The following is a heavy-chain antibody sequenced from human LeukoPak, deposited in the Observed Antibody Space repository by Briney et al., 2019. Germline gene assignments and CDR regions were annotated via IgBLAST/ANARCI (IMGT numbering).Heavy chain of an antibody. V-gene: IGHV3-7*01. CDR2: IKEDGSEK. CDR3: ARGRVGTDY. D-gene: IGHD1-26*01. Sequence: GGSLRLSCAASGFTFSSYSMNWVRQAPGKGLEWVANIKEDGSEKYYVDSVKGRFTISRDNAKNSLYLQMNSLRAEDTALYYCARGRVGTDYWGQGTLVIVSS. CDR1: GFTFSSYS. J-gene: IGHJ4*02.